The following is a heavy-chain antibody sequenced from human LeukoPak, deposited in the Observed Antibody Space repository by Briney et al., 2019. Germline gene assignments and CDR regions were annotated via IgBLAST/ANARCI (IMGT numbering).Heavy chain of an antibody. CDR2: INHSGST. J-gene: IGHJ4*02. CDR1: GGSFSGYY. Sequence: SETLPLTCAVYGGSFSGYYWSWIRQPPGKGLEWIGEINHSGSTNYNPSLKSRVTISVDTSKNQFSLKLSSVTAADTAVYYCASSTSIAAAGVLDYWGQGTLVTVSS. V-gene: IGHV4-34*01. CDR3: ASSTSIAAAGVLDY. D-gene: IGHD6-13*01.